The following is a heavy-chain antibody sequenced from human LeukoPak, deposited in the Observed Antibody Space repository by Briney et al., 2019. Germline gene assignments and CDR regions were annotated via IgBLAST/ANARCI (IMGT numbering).Heavy chain of an antibody. CDR3: AGAPSEIGGYYPEYFRH. CDR1: GFTFSSYW. V-gene: IGHV3-74*01. D-gene: IGHD3-22*01. J-gene: IGHJ1*01. Sequence: PGGSLRLPCAASGFTFSSYWMHWVRQAPGKGLVWVSRIKSDGSTNYADSVKGRFTISRDNAKNTVSLQMNSLRAEDTGVYYCAGAPSEIGGYYPEYFRHWGQGTLVTVSS. CDR2: IKSDGST.